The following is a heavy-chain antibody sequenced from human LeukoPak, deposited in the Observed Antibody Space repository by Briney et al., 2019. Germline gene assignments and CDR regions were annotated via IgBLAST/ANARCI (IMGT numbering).Heavy chain of an antibody. CDR2: INHSGST. V-gene: IGHV4-34*01. D-gene: IGHD3-10*01. Sequence: SETLSLTCAVYGGSFSGYYWSWIRQTPGKGLEWIGEINHSGSTNYNPSLKSRVTISVDTSKNQFSLKLSSVTAADTAVYYCARKGPSVRYYYYYMDVWGKGTTVTVSS. CDR1: GGSFSGYY. CDR3: ARKGPSVRYYYYYMDV. J-gene: IGHJ6*03.